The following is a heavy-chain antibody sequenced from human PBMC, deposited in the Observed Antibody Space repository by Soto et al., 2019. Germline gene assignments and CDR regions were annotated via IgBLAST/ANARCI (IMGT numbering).Heavy chain of an antibody. V-gene: IGHV3-49*03. CDR3: TRDTGYFYWLSSDY. CDR1: GFTFGDYA. Sequence: GGSLRLSCTASGFTFGDYAMSWFRQAPGKGLEWVGFIRSKAYGGTTEYAASVKGRFTISRDDSKSIAYLQMTSPKTEHTAVYYCTRDTGYFYWLSSDYWGQGTLVTVSS. CDR2: IRSKAYGGTT. J-gene: IGHJ4*02. D-gene: IGHD3-9*01.